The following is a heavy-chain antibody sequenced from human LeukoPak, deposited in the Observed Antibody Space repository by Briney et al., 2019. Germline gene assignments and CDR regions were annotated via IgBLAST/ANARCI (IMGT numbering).Heavy chain of an antibody. Sequence: SETLSLTCTVSGGSISSGGYYWSWIRQPPGKGLEWIGYIYHSGSTYYNPSLKSRVTISVDRSKNQFSLKLSSVTAADTAVYYCARHVQDLVVVVPAAIPADFDYWGQGTLVTVSS. CDR2: IYHSGST. V-gene: IGHV4-30-2*01. D-gene: IGHD2-2*01. J-gene: IGHJ4*02. CDR3: ARHVQDLVVVVPAAIPADFDY. CDR1: GGSISSGGYY.